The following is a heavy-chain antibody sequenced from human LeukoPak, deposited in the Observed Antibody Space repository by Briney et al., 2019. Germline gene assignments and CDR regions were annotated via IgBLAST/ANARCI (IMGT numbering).Heavy chain of an antibody. Sequence: ASVKVSCKASGYTFTGYYMHWVRQAPGQGLEWMGWINPNSGGTNYAQKFQGRVTMTRDTSISTAYMELSRLRSDDTAVYYCARSSYYYDSSGYYLSGWFDPWGQGTLVTVSS. J-gene: IGHJ5*02. D-gene: IGHD3-22*01. CDR1: GYTFTGYY. V-gene: IGHV1-2*02. CDR2: INPNSGGT. CDR3: ARSSYYYDSSGYYLSGWFDP.